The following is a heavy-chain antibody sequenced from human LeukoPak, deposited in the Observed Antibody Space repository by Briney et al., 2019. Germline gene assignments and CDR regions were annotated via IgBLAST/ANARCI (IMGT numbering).Heavy chain of an antibody. CDR1: GFRFDAYA. Sequence: GGSLRLSCEASGFRFDAYAMHWVRQAPGKGLEWVSLINKDGSATYYADSVKGRFTISRDNSKNSLYLQMNSRRSEDTALYYCATWAFYHSLDVWGQGTTVTVSS. CDR2: INKDGSAT. J-gene: IGHJ6*02. CDR3: ATWAFYHSLDV. D-gene: IGHD1-26*01. V-gene: IGHV3-43*02.